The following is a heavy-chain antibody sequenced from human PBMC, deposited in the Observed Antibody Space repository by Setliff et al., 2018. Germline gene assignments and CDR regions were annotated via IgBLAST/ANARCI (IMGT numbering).Heavy chain of an antibody. D-gene: IGHD3-10*01. J-gene: IGHJ4*02. CDR1: GFTFSSYW. CDR2: INSDGSST. V-gene: IGHV3-74*01. CDR3: AREESYYGSGSPCTY. Sequence: GESLTISCAASGFTFSSYWMHWVRQAPGKGLVWVSRINSDGSSTSYADSVKGRFTISRDNAKNTLYLQMNSLRADDTAVYYCAREESYYGSGSPCTYWGQGTLVTVSS.